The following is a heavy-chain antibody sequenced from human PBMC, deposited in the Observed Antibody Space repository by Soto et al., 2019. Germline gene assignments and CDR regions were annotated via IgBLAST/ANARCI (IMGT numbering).Heavy chain of an antibody. Sequence: SVKVSCKASGGTFSTYGISWVRQAPGQGLEWVGGITPMFGTTKYAQKFQARVTITADESMTTAFMDMRSLRSDDTAVYFCAREADRRWLQFFEFWGQGTLVTVSS. CDR1: GGTFSTYG. D-gene: IGHD5-12*01. CDR2: ITPMFGTT. J-gene: IGHJ4*02. CDR3: AREADRRWLQFFEF. V-gene: IGHV1-69*13.